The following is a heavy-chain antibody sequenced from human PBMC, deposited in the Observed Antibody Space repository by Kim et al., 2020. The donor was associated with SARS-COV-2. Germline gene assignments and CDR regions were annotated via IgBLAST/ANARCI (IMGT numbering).Heavy chain of an antibody. CDR3: ASSWQWLVLTYYYYGMDV. V-gene: IGHV3-74*01. CDR2: INSDGSST. D-gene: IGHD6-19*01. CDR1: GFTFSSYW. J-gene: IGHJ6*02. Sequence: GGSLRLSCAASGFTFSSYWMHWVRQAPGKGLVWVSRINSDGSSTSYADSVKGRFTISRDNAKNTLYLQMNSLRAEDTAVYYCASSWQWLVLTYYYYGMDVWGQGTTVTVS.